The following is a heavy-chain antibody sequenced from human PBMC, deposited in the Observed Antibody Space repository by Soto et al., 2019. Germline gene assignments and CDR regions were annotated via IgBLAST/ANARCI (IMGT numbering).Heavy chain of an antibody. V-gene: IGHV4-34*01. Sequence: QVQLQQWGAGLLKPSETLSLTCAVYGGSFSGYYWSWIRQPPGKGLEWIGEINHSGSTNYNPSLKRRGTISVDTSKNQFSLKLSSVTAADTAVYYCASSPLYGAKPLGGYWGQGTLVTVSS. CDR2: INHSGST. CDR1: GGSFSGYY. CDR3: ASSPLYGAKPLGGY. D-gene: IGHD4-17*01. J-gene: IGHJ4*02.